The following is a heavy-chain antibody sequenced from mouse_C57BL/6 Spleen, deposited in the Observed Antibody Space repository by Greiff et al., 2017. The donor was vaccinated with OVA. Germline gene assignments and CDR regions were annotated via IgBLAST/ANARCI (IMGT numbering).Heavy chain of an antibody. CDR1: GYTFTSYW. J-gene: IGHJ2*01. Sequence: VQLQQPGAELVKPGASVKLSCKASGYTFTSYWMHWVKQRPGQGLEWIGMIHPNSGSTNYNEKFKSKATLTVDKSSSTAYMQLSSLTSEDSAVYYCARGGTAQAPYFDYWGQGTTLRVSS. CDR3: ARGGTAQAPYFDY. D-gene: IGHD3-2*02. V-gene: IGHV1-64*01. CDR2: IHPNSGST.